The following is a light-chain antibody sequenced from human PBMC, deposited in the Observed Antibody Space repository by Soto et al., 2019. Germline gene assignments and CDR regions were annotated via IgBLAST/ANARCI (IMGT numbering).Light chain of an antibody. CDR2: DIS. CDR1: QSVSSN. J-gene: IGKJ4*01. Sequence: EIVMTQSPATLSVSPRERATLSCRASQSVSSNLAWYQQKPGQAPSLLIYDISARATGIPTRFSGSGSGTEFTLTISSLQSEDFAVYYCQQYNDWPLTFGGGTKVEIK. V-gene: IGKV3D-15*01. CDR3: QQYNDWPLT.